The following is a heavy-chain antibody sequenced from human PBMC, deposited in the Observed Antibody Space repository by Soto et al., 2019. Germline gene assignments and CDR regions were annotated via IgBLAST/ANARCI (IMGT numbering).Heavy chain of an antibody. J-gene: IGHJ5*02. CDR1: GFSFSNAGLG. V-gene: IGHV2-26*04. CDR3: ASTYSASWYWVDP. CDR2: IFSNDEK. Sequence: QVTVKESGPVLVKPTETLTLTCTVSGFSFSNAGLGVSWIRQPPGKALEWLAHIFSNDEKSYSTSLKSRLTISKDTSKSQVVLIMTNMDPVDTATHYCASTYSASWYWVDPWGQGTLVTVSS. D-gene: IGHD6-13*01.